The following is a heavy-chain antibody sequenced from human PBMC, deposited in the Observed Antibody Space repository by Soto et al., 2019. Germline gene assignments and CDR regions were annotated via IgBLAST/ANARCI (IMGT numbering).Heavy chain of an antibody. J-gene: IGHJ6*02. CDR2: INPSGGST. V-gene: IGHV1-46*01. D-gene: IGHD6-6*01. CDR3: ARDRLLEYSSSSLPGGYYYYGMDV. Sequence: ASVKVSCKASGYTFTSYYMHWVRQAPGQGLEWMGIINPSGGSTSYAQKFQGRVTMTRDTSTSTVYMELSSLRSEDTAVYYWARDRLLEYSSSSLPGGYYYYGMDVWGQGTTVTVSS. CDR1: GYTFTSYY.